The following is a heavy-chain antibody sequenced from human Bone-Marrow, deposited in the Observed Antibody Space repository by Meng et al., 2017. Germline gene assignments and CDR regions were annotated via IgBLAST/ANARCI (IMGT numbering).Heavy chain of an antibody. CDR2: IYYSGST. J-gene: IGHJ5*02. Sequence: SETLSLTCIVSGGSITSGDYYWSWIRQPPGKGLEWIGYIYYSGSTNYNPSLKNRVTISLDTSKNQFSLKLSSVTAADTAVYYCARPSRITMVREWRLEFDPWGQGTLVTVSS. D-gene: IGHD3-10*01. CDR3: ARPSRITMVREWRLEFDP. CDR1: GGSITSGDYY. V-gene: IGHV4-61*08.